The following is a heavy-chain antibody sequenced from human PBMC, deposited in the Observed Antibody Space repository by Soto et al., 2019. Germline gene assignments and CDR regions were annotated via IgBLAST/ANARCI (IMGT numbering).Heavy chain of an antibody. D-gene: IGHD2-2*01. CDR3: ARGEHIVVVPAAMTYRFDP. J-gene: IGHJ5*02. Sequence: NVSCKASRYTFTGYYMHWLRQAPGQGLEWMGWINPNSGGTNYAQKFQGWVTMTRDTSISTAYMELSRLRSDDTAVYYCARGEHIVVVPAAMTYRFDPWGQGTMVTVSS. CDR1: RYTFTGYY. CDR2: INPNSGGT. V-gene: IGHV1-2*04.